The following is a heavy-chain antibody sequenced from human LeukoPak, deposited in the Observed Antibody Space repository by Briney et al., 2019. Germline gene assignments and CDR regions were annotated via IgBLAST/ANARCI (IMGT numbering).Heavy chain of an antibody. V-gene: IGHV1-18*01. J-gene: IGHJ4*02. Sequence: ASVKVSCKASGYTFTSYGISWVRQAPGKGLDWMGWIRAYNGNTNYAQKLQGGVTMTTDTSTSTAYMELRSLSSADTAVYHCARDPWSIAARPGLFDYWGQGTLVTVSS. CDR3: ARDPWSIAARPGLFDY. D-gene: IGHD6-6*01. CDR1: GYTFTSYG. CDR2: IRAYNGNT.